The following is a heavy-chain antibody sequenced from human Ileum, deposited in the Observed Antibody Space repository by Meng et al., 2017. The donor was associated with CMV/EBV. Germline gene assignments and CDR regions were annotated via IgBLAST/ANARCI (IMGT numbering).Heavy chain of an antibody. CDR2: MSNGGAT. Sequence: VESGGGLVPPWWSLRPAGAVSGFRVSHNYMTWVRQAPGKGLEWISLMSNGGATYYADSVKDRFIISRDNSKDSVYLHMKSVRSEDTAIYYCASRLGGHDPVGGFDIWGQGTVVTVSS. D-gene: IGHD5-12*01. V-gene: IGHV3-66*01. CDR1: GFRVSHNY. CDR3: ASRLGGHDPVGGFDI. J-gene: IGHJ3*02.